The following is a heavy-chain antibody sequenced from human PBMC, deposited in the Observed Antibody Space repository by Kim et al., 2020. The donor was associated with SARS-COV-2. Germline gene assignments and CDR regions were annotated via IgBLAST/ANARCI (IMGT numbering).Heavy chain of an antibody. CDR1: GYTFTSYG. CDR3: ARDSRDPIVVVPAAKGPYYYYGMDV. J-gene: IGHJ6*02. Sequence: ASVKVSCKASGYTFTSYGISWVRQAPGQGLEWMGWISAYNGNTNYAQKLQGRVTMTTDTSTSTAYMELRSLRSDDTAVYYCARDSRDPIVVVPAAKGPYYYYGMDVWGQGTTVTVSS. D-gene: IGHD2-2*01. V-gene: IGHV1-18*01. CDR2: ISAYNGNT.